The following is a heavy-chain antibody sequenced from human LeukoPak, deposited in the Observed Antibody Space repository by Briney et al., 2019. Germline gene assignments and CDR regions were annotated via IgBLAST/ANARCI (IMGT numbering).Heavy chain of an antibody. Sequence: MPSQTLSLTCAVYGGSFSGYYWSWIRQPPGKGLEWIGEINHSGSTNYNPSLKSRVTISVDTSKNQFSLKLSSVTAADTAVYYCARIKLWLYQLDYWGQGILVTISS. CDR2: INHSGST. D-gene: IGHD3-16*01. CDR1: GGSFSGYY. J-gene: IGHJ4*02. V-gene: IGHV4-34*01. CDR3: ARIKLWLYQLDY.